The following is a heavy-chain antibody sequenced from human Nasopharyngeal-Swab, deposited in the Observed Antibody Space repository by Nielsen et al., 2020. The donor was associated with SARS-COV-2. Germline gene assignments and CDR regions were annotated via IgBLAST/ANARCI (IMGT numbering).Heavy chain of an antibody. D-gene: IGHD1-14*01. J-gene: IGHJ4*02. CDR1: GFTFSSYW. Sequence: GESLKISCAASGFTFSSYWMSWVRQAPGKGLEWVANIKQDGSEKYYVDSVKGRFTISRDNTKHSLYLQMNSLRAEDTAVYYCARAHRLDYWGQGTLVTVSS. CDR3: ARAHRLDY. CDR2: IKQDGSEK. V-gene: IGHV3-7*01.